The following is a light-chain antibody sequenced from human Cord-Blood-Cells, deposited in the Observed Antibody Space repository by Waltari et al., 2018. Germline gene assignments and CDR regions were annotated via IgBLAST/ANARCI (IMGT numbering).Light chain of an antibody. Sequence: SYELTQPPSVSVSPGQTASITCSGDKLGDKYACWYQQKPGQSPVAVIYQDSKRPSGVPGRFSGSNSGNTATLTISGTQAMDEADYYCQAWDSSTVVFGGGTKLTVL. CDR2: QDS. CDR3: QAWDSSTVV. V-gene: IGLV3-1*01. J-gene: IGLJ2*01. CDR1: KLGDKY.